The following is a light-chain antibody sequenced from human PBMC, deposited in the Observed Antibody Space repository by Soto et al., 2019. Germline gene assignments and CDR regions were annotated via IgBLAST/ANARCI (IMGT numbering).Light chain of an antibody. V-gene: IGKV3D-15*01. CDR2: GAA. Sequence: DIELTQSPVTMSLSLGQSDTLSYWPSHRVGSTYLAGYQQKPGQAPRLLIYGAASRGAGVPTGFGGSGAWTDFTLTIISLQSEDVAVYYCQQYNKWSPFTFGPGTKVDIK. J-gene: IGKJ3*01. CDR3: QQYNKWSPFT. CDR1: HRVGSTY.